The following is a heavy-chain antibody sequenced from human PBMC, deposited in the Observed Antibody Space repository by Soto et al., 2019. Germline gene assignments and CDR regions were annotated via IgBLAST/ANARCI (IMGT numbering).Heavy chain of an antibody. D-gene: IGHD2-2*01. J-gene: IGHJ4*02. CDR1: GFTFSSYS. CDR3: ARDTGGQYQLYYFYY. Sequence: GGSLRLSCTASGFTFSSYSMNWVRQAPGKRVRWDSAISRNSSDIYYADSVKGRFTSSRDNAKNSLYLQMNSLRAEDTAVYYCARDTGGQYQLYYFYYWVQGTLVTVSS. V-gene: IGHV3-21*01. CDR2: ISRNSSDI.